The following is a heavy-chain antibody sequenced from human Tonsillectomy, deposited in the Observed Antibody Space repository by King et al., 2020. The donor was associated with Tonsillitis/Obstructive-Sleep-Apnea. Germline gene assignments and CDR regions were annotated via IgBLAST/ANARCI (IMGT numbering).Heavy chain of an antibody. CDR1: GYTFTSNG. CDR2: ISAYNGIT. D-gene: IGHD4-17*01. Sequence: QLVQSGAEVEKPGASVKVSCKASGYTFTSNGISWVRQAPGQGLEWMGWISAYNGITNYALKLQGRVTMTTDTSTSTAYMELRSLRTDDTAVYYCARESYGVYPTAYWGQGTLVTVSS. V-gene: IGHV1-18*01. J-gene: IGHJ4*02. CDR3: ARESYGVYPTAY.